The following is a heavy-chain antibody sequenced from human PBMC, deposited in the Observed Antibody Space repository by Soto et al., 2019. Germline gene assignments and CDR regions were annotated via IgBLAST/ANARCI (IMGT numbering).Heavy chain of an antibody. CDR2: FKSMRDGGAT. CDR1: GFTFNNAW. CDR3: AAGVGHTDLDY. J-gene: IGHJ4*02. V-gene: IGHV3-15*01. Sequence: GGSLRLSCVGSGFTFNNAWMTWVRQAPGKGLEWVGRFKSMRDGGATDYAAPVKGRFTISRNDSESTFYLNMDGLKSEDTAVYYCAAGVGHTDLDYWGQGALVTVSS. D-gene: IGHD5-18*01.